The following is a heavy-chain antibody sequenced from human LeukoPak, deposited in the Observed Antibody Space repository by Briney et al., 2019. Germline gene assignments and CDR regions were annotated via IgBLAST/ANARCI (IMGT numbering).Heavy chain of an antibody. CDR1: GFTFSSYS. CDR2: ISSSSSYI. J-gene: IGHJ4*02. Sequence: GGSLRLSCAASGFTFSSYSMNWVRQAPGKGLEWVSSISSSSSYIYYADSVKGRFTISRDNAKNSLYLQMNSLRAEDTAVYYCASGEVCSSTSCPHYWGQGTLVTVSS. D-gene: IGHD2-2*01. CDR3: ASGEVCSSTSCPHY. V-gene: IGHV3-21*01.